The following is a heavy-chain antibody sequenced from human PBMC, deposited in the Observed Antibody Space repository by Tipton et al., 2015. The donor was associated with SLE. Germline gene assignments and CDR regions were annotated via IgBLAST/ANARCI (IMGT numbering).Heavy chain of an antibody. V-gene: IGHV3-23*01. Sequence: GSLRLSCAASGFTFSSYAMSWVRQAPGKGLEWVSAISGSGGSTYYADSVKGRFTISRDNAKNSLYLQMNSLRAEDTAVYYCARAQYYYDSSGYSLDVFDIWGQGTMVTVSS. D-gene: IGHD3-22*01. CDR2: ISGSGGST. CDR3: ARAQYYYDSSGYSLDVFDI. CDR1: GFTFSSYA. J-gene: IGHJ3*02.